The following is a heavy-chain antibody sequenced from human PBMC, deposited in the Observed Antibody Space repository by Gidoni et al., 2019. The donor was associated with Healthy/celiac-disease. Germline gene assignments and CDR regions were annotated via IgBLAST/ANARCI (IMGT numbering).Heavy chain of an antibody. Sequence: QVQLQESGPGLVKPSETLSLTCTVSGGSISSSYCSWIRQPPGKGLEWIGDISYSGSPNYNPSLKSRVTISVDTSNNQFSLKLSSVTAADTAVYYCARDYPYDSSGYHSRADAFDIWGQGTMVTVSS. J-gene: IGHJ3*02. V-gene: IGHV4-59*01. CDR3: ARDYPYDSSGYHSRADAFDI. CDR2: ISYSGSP. D-gene: IGHD3-22*01. CDR1: GGSISSSY.